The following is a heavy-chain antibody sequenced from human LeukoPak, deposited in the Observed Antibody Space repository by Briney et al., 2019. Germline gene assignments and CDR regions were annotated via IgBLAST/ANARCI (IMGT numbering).Heavy chain of an antibody. CDR2: ISGSGGST. J-gene: IGHJ4*02. CDR3: AKDKDRLWFGEFAYFDY. CDR1: GFTFSSYA. D-gene: IGHD3-10*01. V-gene: IGHV3-23*01. Sequence: PGGSLRLSCAASGFTFSSYAMSWVRPAPGKGLEWVSAISGSGGSTYYADSVKGRFTISRDNSKNTLYLQTNSLRAEDTAVYYCAKDKDRLWFGEFAYFDYWGQGTLVTVSS.